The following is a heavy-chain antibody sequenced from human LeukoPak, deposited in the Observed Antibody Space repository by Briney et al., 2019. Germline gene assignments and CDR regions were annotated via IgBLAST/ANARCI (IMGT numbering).Heavy chain of an antibody. D-gene: IGHD3-10*01. J-gene: IGHJ4*02. CDR3: VRHCYASGSDPLCYFDY. CDR1: GGSISPFY. CDR2: IYHRGST. V-gene: IGHV4-59*08. Sequence: SETLSLTCTVSGGSISPFYWSWIRQPPGKGLEWIGDIYHRGSTNYNPSLKSRVTISIDTSKNQFSLKVSSVTAADTAVYYCVRHCYASGSDPLCYFDYWGQGTLVTVSS.